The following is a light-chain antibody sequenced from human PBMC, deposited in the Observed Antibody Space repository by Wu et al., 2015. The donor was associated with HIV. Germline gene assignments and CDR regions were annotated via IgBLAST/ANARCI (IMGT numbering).Light chain of an antibody. CDR2: DAS. J-gene: IGKJ5*01. CDR3: QQSITWPLT. Sequence: EILLTQSPATLSLSPGERATLSCRASQSVSSFLAWYQHKPGQAPRLLIYDASNRATDIPPRFSGSGSGTDFTLTINSLEPEDFAVYYCQQSITWPLTFGQGTRLEIK. V-gene: IGKV3-11*01. CDR1: QSVSSF.